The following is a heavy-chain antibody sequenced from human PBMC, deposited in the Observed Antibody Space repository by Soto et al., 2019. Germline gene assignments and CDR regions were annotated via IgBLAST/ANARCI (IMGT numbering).Heavy chain of an antibody. D-gene: IGHD3-3*01. J-gene: IGHJ6*03. CDR2: IYNSEST. V-gene: IGHV4-59*03. Sequence: QVQLQESGPGLVKPSETLSLTCTVSGGSISSYYWSWIRQPPGKGLEWIGYIYNSESTNYNPSLASRVTISADTSKNEFSVELSSVTSADTAVYYCVGRGRLLEYFSMDVWGRGTSVTVSS. CDR1: GGSISSYY. CDR3: VGRGRLLEYFSMDV.